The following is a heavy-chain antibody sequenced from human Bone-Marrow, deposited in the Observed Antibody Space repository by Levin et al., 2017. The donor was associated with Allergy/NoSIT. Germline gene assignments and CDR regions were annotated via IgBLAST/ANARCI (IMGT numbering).Heavy chain of an antibody. CDR3: ARGRIQLWSIDY. J-gene: IGHJ4*02. Sequence: SETLSLTCTVSGGSISSGDYYWSWIRQPPGKGLEWIGYIYYSGSTYYNPSLKSRVTISVDTSKNQFSLKLSSVTAADTAVYYCARGRIQLWSIDYWGQGTLVTVSS. CDR1: GGSISSGDYY. CDR2: IYYSGST. D-gene: IGHD5-18*01. V-gene: IGHV4-30-4*01.